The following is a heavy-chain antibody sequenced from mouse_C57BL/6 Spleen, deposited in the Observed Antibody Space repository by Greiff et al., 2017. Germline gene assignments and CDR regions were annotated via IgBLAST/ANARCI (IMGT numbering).Heavy chain of an antibody. Sequence: EVQVVESGGGLVQPGGSLSLSCAASGFTFTAYYMSWVRQPPGKALEWLGFIRNKANGYTTEYSASVKGRFTISRDNSQTILYLQMNALSAEDSATYYCARYSGWFAYWGQGTLVTASA. J-gene: IGHJ3*01. V-gene: IGHV7-3*01. CDR3: ARYSGWFAY. CDR2: IRNKANGYTT. CDR1: GFTFTAYY.